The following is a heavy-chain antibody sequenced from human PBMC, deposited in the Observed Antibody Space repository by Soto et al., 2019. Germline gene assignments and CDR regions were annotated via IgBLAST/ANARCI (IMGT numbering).Heavy chain of an antibody. V-gene: IGHV4-59*13. CDR1: GGSISSFY. CDR3: ARHPPRGYTYRLHY. Sequence: PSETLSLTCTVSGGSISSFYWSWIRQPPGKGLEWIGYIFYSGSTSYNPSLKSRVTISLDTPKNQFSLRLSSVTAADTAVYYCARHPPRGYTYRLHYWGQGALVTVSS. CDR2: IFYSGST. J-gene: IGHJ4*02. D-gene: IGHD5-18*01.